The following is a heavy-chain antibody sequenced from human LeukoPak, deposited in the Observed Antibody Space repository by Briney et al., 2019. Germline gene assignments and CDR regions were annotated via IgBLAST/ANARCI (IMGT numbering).Heavy chain of an antibody. V-gene: IGHV1-69-2*01. J-gene: IGHJ4*02. D-gene: IGHD2-2*01. CDR2: VDPEEGET. Sequence: ASVRVSCKASGSTVTDYYIHWVQQAPGKGLEWMGRVDPEEGETIYADRFQGRLIITADTFTDTAYMELSSLRSEDTAVYFCATSPSIPAAPNDYWGQGTLVTVSS. CDR3: ATSPSIPAAPNDY. CDR1: GSTVTDYY.